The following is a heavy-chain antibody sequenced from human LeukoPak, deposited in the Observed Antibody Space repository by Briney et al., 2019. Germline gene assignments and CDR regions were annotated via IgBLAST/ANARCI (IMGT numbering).Heavy chain of an antibody. CDR3: ARMGPRVPFSFDY. V-gene: IGHV3-11*03. CDR2: ISSSSSYT. CDR1: GFTFSDYY. Sequence: GGSLRLSCAASGFTFSDYYMSWIRQAPGKGLEWVSYISSSSSYTNYADSAKGRFTISRDNAKNSLYLQMNSLRAEDTAVYYCARMGPRVPFSFDYWGQGTLVTVSS. J-gene: IGHJ4*02. D-gene: IGHD3-3*01.